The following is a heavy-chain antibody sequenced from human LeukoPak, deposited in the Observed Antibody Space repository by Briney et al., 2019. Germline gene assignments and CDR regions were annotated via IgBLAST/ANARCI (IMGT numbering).Heavy chain of an antibody. V-gene: IGHV4-30-4*08. CDR1: GGSISSGDYY. D-gene: IGHD2/OR15-2a*01. Sequence: SETLSLTCTVSGGSISSGDYYWSWIRQPPGKGLEWIGYIYYSGSTYYNPSLKSRVTISVDTSKNQFSLKLSSVTAADTAVYYCARARTSEFYPLLDYWGQGTLVTVSS. CDR2: IYYSGST. CDR3: ARARTSEFYPLLDY. J-gene: IGHJ4*02.